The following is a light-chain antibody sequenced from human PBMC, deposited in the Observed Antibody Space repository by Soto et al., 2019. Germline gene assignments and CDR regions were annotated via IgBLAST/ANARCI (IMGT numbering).Light chain of an antibody. CDR1: QSVGSD. CDR3: QQYNWPFT. J-gene: IGKJ4*01. CDR2: GAS. V-gene: IGKV3-15*01. Sequence: ELVLTQSPSTLSLSPGDRATLSCRASQSVGSDLAWYQQKPGQAPRLLIFGASTKATGVPARFSGSGSGTEFTLTISSLQSEDFAVYYCQQYNWPFTFGGGTKVDIK.